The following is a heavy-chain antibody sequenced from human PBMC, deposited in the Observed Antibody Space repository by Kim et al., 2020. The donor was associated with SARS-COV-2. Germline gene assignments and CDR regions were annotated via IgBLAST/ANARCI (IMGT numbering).Heavy chain of an antibody. Sequence: VQGRVTITRDPSAKTAYLELSSLRSEDTAVYYCARSYGDPDYYYYGMDVWGQGTTVTVSS. CDR3: ARSYGDPDYYYYGMDV. V-gene: IGHV1-3*01. D-gene: IGHD4-17*01. J-gene: IGHJ6*02.